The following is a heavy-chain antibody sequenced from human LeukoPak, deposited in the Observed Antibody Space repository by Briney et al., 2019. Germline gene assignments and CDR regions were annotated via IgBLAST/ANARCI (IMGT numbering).Heavy chain of an antibody. D-gene: IGHD3-22*01. CDR1: GGTFSSYA. CDR3: ARGANYYDSSGYYYYGMDV. J-gene: IGHJ6*02. V-gene: IGHV1-69*13. Sequence: SVKVSCTASGGTFSSYAISWVRQAPGQRLEWMGGIIPIFGTANYAQKFQGRVTITADESTSTAYMELSSLRSEDTAVYYCARGANYYDSSGYYYYGMDVWGQGTTVTVSS. CDR2: IIPIFGTA.